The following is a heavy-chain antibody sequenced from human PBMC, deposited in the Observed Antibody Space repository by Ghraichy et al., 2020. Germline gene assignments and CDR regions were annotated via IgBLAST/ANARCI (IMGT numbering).Heavy chain of an antibody. D-gene: IGHD2-2*01. CDR2: ISAYNGNT. CDR1: GYTFTSYG. CDR3: ARGRLRYQLLNRAFDI. Sequence: ASVKVSCKASGYTFTSYGISWVRQAPGQGLEWMGWISAYNGNTNYAQKLQGRVTMTTDTSTSTAYMELRSLRSDDTAVYYCARGRLRYQLLNRAFDIWGQGTMVTVSS. V-gene: IGHV1-18*04. J-gene: IGHJ3*02.